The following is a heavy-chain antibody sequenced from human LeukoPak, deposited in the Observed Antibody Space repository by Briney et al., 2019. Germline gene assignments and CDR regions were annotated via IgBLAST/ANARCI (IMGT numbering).Heavy chain of an antibody. CDR3: ALADHWGYSYGKDDY. J-gene: IGHJ4*02. D-gene: IGHD5-18*01. V-gene: IGHV1-46*03. Sequence: GASVKVSCKASGYTFTSYYMHWVRQAPGQGLEWMGIINPSGGSTSYAQKFQGRVTMTRDMSISTAYMELSRLRSDDTAVYYCALADHWGYSYGKDDYWGQGTLVTVSS. CDR1: GYTFTSYY. CDR2: INPSGGST.